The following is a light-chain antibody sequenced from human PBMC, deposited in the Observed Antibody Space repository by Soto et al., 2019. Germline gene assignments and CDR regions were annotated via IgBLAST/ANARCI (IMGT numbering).Light chain of an antibody. V-gene: IGKV4-1*01. J-gene: IGKJ5*01. CDR1: QSVLSSFDNKNY. CDR3: QQYYSGPIP. Sequence: DIVMTQSPDSLTVSLGERATIDCKSSQSVLSSFDNKNYLAWFQQKPGQPPELPIYWASTRQSGVPDRFSGSGSGTHFTLTISSLQAEDVEVYYCQQYYSGPIPFGQGTRL. CDR2: WAS.